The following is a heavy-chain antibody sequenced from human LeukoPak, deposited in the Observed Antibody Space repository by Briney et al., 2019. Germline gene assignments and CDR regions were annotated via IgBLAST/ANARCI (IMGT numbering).Heavy chain of an antibody. D-gene: IGHD3-22*01. CDR1: GFTFSNYW. J-gene: IGHJ4*02. CDR3: ARDLYHDRDG. CDR2: IKGDGSDI. Sequence: GGSLRLSCAASGFTFSNYWMHWVRQAPGKGLVWVSTIKGDGSDINYADSVKGRFTISRDNAGNTLYLLMNTLRAEDTAVYYCARDLYHDRDGWGQGTLVTVSS. V-gene: IGHV3-74*01.